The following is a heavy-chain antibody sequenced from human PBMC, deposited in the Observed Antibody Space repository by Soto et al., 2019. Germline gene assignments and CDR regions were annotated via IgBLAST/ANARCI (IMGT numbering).Heavy chain of an antibody. D-gene: IGHD2-21*01. V-gene: IGHV4-34*01. CDR3: ARAVWLHYFDP. Sequence: KTSETLSLTCAVDGGSFSGYFWSWIRQPPGKGLEWIGEINLSGTSDYNASLKSRVIISADKSKNEFYLTLTSVTAADTAVYYCARAVWLHYFDPWGQGTLVIVSS. J-gene: IGHJ5*02. CDR2: INLSGTS. CDR1: GGSFSGYF.